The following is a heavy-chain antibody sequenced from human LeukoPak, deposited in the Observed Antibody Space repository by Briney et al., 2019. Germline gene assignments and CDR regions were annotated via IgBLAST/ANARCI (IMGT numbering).Heavy chain of an antibody. CDR2: ISSSGSTI. Sequence: GGSLRLSCAASGFTFSSYEMNWVRQAPGKGLEGVSYISSSGSTIYYADSVKGRFTISRDNAKNSLYLQMNSLRAEDTAVYYCARLVGDDSSGYYQTYFDYWGQGTLVTVSS. CDR3: ARLVGDDSSGYYQTYFDY. D-gene: IGHD3-22*01. V-gene: IGHV3-48*03. CDR1: GFTFSSYE. J-gene: IGHJ4*02.